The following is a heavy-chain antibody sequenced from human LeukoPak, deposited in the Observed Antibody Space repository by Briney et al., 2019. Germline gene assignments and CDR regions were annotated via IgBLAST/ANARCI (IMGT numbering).Heavy chain of an antibody. V-gene: IGHV1-18*04. CDR1: GYTFTGYF. CDR2: ISAYNGNT. D-gene: IGHD3-3*01. CDR3: ARGLRFLEWLGFDY. J-gene: IGHJ4*02. Sequence: ASVKVSCKASGYTFTGYFMHWVRQAPGQGLEWMGWISAYNGNTDYAQKLQGRVTMTTDPSTSTAYMELRRLRSDDTAVYYCARGLRFLEWLGFDYWGQGTLVTVSS.